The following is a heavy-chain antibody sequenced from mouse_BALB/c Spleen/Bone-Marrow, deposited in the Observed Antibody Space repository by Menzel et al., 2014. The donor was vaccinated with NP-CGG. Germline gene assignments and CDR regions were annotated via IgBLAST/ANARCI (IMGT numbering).Heavy chain of an antibody. J-gene: IGHJ2*01. CDR2: ISPGSGTA. CDR3: ARASVVPYYFDF. V-gene: IGHV1-9*01. D-gene: IGHD1-1*01. CDR1: GYTFSNYW. Sequence: VQLQQSGAELMKPGASVKISCKATGYTFSNYWIDWVKQRPGHGLEWIGEISPGSGTANYNEKFKGKATFTADTSSNTAYMQLSSLTSEDSALYYCARASVVPYYFDFWGQGTTLTVSS.